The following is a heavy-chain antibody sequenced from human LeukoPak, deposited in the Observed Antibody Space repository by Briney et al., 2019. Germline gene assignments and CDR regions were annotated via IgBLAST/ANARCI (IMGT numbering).Heavy chain of an antibody. J-gene: IGHJ4*02. V-gene: IGHV3-11*04. D-gene: IGHD1-7*01. CDR3: ARDWGMELELQIRFDY. Sequence: GGSLRLSCAASGFTFSDYYMSWIRQAPGKGLEWVSYISSSGSTIYYADSVKGRFTTSRDNAKNSLYLQMNSLRAEDTAVYYCARDWGMELELQIRFDYWGQGTLVTVSS. CDR1: GFTFSDYY. CDR2: ISSSGSTI.